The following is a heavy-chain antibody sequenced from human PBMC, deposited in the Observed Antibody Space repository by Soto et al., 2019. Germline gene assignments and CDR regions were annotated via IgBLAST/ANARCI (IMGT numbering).Heavy chain of an antibody. CDR2: IYYSGFI. J-gene: IGHJ4*02. CDR1: DGYIRSQY. D-gene: IGHD3-22*01. CDR3: ARDQNSSGYLDY. Sequence: TQSHTGSVSDGYIRSQYWSWISQPPGKGLEWIGYIYYSGFIDYNPSLKSRVTISEDTSKKQFSLRLTSVTAADTSFYYCARDQNSSGYLDYWVQGILVTVSS. V-gene: IGHV4-59*11.